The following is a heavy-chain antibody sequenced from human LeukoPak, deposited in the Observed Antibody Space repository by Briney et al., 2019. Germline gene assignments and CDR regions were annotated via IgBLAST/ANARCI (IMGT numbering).Heavy chain of an antibody. CDR3: AKDRGGGFDH. Sequence: AVSLRLSCAASGFTFSSYAMSWVRQAPGKGLEWVSSISGGGDSTYYADSVKGRFTISRDNSKNTLYLQMNSLRADGTAVYYCAKDRGGGFDHWGQGTLVTVSS. J-gene: IGHJ4*02. CDR1: GFTFSSYA. CDR2: ISGGGDST. V-gene: IGHV3-23*01. D-gene: IGHD3-16*01.